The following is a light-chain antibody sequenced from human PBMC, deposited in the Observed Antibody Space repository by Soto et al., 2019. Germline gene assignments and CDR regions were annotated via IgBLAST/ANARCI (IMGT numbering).Light chain of an antibody. CDR2: EDQ. CDR1: SGSIANNY. CDR3: SSYAGSDNFVL. J-gene: IGLJ2*01. Sequence: NFMLTQPHSVSESPGKTITISCTGSSGSIANNYVQWYQQRPGSAPTTVIYEDQQRPSGVPDRFSGSIDSSSNSASLTISGLKTEDEANYYCSSYAGSDNFVLFGGGTKLTVL. V-gene: IGLV6-57*02.